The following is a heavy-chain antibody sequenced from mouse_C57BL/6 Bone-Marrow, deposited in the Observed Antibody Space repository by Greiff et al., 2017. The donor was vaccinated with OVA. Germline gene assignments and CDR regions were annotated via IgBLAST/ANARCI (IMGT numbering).Heavy chain of an antibody. CDR2: ISSGGSYT. CDR3: ARRGCFAY. Sequence: EVQLVESGGDLVKPGGSLKLSCAASGFTFTSYGMSWVRQTPVPRLEWVAHISSGGSYTYYPDSVKGRFTFSIDHAKNTLYQQMSSLKSEDTAMYYCARRGCFAYWGQGTRVTVSA. V-gene: IGHV5-6*01. D-gene: IGHD1-1*02. J-gene: IGHJ3*01. CDR1: GFTFTSYG.